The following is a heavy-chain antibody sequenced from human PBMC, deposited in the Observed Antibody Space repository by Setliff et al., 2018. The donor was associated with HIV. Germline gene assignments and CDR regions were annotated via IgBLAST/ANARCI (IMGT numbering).Heavy chain of an antibody. CDR1: GGSIWNYY. Sequence: SETLSLTCTVSGGSIWNYYWSWIRQPPGKGLEWIGTIYYSGSTYYNPSLKSRVTISTDTSKNQFSLKLSSVTAADTAVYYCARHQGKYYDSSGYSGWFFDLWGRGTLVTVSS. CDR3: ARHQGKYYDSSGYSGWFFDL. D-gene: IGHD3-22*01. J-gene: IGHJ2*01. V-gene: IGHV4-39*01. CDR2: IYYSGST.